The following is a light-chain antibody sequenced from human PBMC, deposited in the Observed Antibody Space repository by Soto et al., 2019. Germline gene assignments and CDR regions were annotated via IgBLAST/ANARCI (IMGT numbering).Light chain of an antibody. J-gene: IGLJ2*01. CDR1: SSDVGAYNY. CDR3: SSYTSVSTWL. Sequence: QSALTQPASVSGSPGQSITISCTGTSSDVGAYNYVSWYQQYPGKAPKLMIYGVTNRPSGVPNRFSGSKSGNTASLTISGLQAEDEADYYCSSYTSVSTWLFGGGTKVTVL. CDR2: GVT. V-gene: IGLV2-14*01.